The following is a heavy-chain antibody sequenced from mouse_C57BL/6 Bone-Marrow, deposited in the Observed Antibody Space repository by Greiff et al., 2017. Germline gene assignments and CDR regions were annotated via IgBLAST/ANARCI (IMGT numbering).Heavy chain of an antibody. D-gene: IGHD2-4*01. CDR2: IYPGSGST. J-gene: IGHJ4*01. Sequence: QVQLQQPGAELVKPGASVKMSCKASGYTFTSYWITWVKQRPGQGLEWIGDIYPGSGSTNYNEKFKSKATLTVDTSSSTAYMQLSSLTSEDSAVYYCARDDYDVGYYAMDYWGQGTSVTVSS. CDR3: ARDDYDVGYYAMDY. CDR1: GYTFTSYW. V-gene: IGHV1-55*01.